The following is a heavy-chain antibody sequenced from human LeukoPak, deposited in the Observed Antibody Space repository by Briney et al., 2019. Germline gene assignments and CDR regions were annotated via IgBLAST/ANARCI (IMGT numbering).Heavy chain of an antibody. CDR3: AKSPPNYYDSSGPLDAFDI. CDR1: GFTFSSYA. J-gene: IGHJ3*02. Sequence: GGSLRLSCAASGFTFSSYAMSWVRQAPGKGLERVSAISGSGGSTYYADSVKGRFTISRDNSKNTLYLQMNSLRAEDTAVYYCAKSPPNYYDSSGPLDAFDIWGQGTMVTVSS. V-gene: IGHV3-23*01. D-gene: IGHD3-22*01. CDR2: ISGSGGST.